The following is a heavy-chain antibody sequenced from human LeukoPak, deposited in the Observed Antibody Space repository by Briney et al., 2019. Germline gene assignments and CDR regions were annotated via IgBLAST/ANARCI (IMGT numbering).Heavy chain of an antibody. D-gene: IGHD3-3*01. V-gene: IGHV3-30-3*01. CDR3: AREYYDFWSGYSTFRYYYYYMDV. Sequence: PGRSLRLSCAASGFTFSSYAMHWVRQAPGKGLGWVAVISYDGSNKYYADSVKGRFTISRDNSKNTLYLQMNSLRAEDTAVYYCAREYYDFWSGYSTFRYYYYYMDVWGKGTTVTVSS. J-gene: IGHJ6*03. CDR1: GFTFSSYA. CDR2: ISYDGSNK.